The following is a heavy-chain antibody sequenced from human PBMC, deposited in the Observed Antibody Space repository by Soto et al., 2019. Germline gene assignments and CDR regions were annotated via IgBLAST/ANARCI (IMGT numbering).Heavy chain of an antibody. J-gene: IGHJ6*03. CDR1: GFTFSNYE. Sequence: EAQLVESGGGLVQPGGSLRLSCAASGFTFSNYEMHWVRQAPVKGLEYVSGISNNGAHTDYAKSVKGRFTISRDNSENTLYLQMGSLRAEDMALYYCARRGYGSRWPNVYMDVWGKGTTVTVSS. V-gene: IGHV3-64*01. CDR2: ISNNGAHT. CDR3: ARRGYGSRWPNVYMDV. D-gene: IGHD6-13*01.